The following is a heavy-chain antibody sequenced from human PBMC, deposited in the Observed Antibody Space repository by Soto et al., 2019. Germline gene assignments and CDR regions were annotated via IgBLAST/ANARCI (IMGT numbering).Heavy chain of an antibody. CDR2: IYYSGST. J-gene: IGHJ6*03. V-gene: IGHV4-59*01. Sequence: SETLSLTCTVSGGSISSYYWSWIRQPPGKGLEWIGYIYYSGSTNYNPSLKSRVTISVDTSKNQFSLKLSSVTAADTAVYYCAGGAYCSSTSCYIIGHYYYYMDVWGKGTTVTVSS. D-gene: IGHD2-2*02. CDR3: AGGAYCSSTSCYIIGHYYYYMDV. CDR1: GGSISSYY.